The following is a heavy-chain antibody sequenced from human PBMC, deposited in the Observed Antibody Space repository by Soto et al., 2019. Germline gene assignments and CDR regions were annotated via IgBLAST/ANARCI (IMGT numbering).Heavy chain of an antibody. J-gene: IGHJ6*02. V-gene: IGHV1-3*05. CDR2: TNAGNGNT. CDR1: GYTFTSYA. CDR3: ASERGGSYYYCGMDV. Sequence: QVQLVQSGAEEKKPGASVKVSCKASGYTFTSYAMHWVRQAPGQRLEWMGWTNAGNGNTKYSQQFHGRDTITRDTSGSTACMELSNLRSEDTAVFYCASERGGSYYYCGMDVLGQGTTVTVSS.